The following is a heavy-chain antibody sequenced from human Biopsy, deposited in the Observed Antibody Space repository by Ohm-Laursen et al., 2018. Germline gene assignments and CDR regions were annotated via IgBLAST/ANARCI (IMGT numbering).Heavy chain of an antibody. D-gene: IGHD1-26*01. J-gene: IGHJ3*02. Sequence: SETLSLTCPVSGGSISSYYWSWIRQAAGKGLEWIGRIYPGGGTIYNPSLKSRATMSVDTSKNHFSLNLNSVTAADTAVYYCAGIVLGPTNDAFDIWGQGTMVTVSS. V-gene: IGHV4-4*07. CDR2: IYPGGGT. CDR3: AGIVLGPTNDAFDI. CDR1: GGSISSYY.